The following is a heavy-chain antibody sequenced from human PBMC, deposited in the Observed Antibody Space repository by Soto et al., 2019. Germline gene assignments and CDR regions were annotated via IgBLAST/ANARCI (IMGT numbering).Heavy chain of an antibody. J-gene: IGHJ4*02. Sequence: EVQLLESGGGLVQPGGSLRLSCAASGFTFSSYAMSWVRQAPGKGLEWVSTISGSGGSTYHADSVKGRFTISRDNSQNTLYLQMNSLRAEDTAVYYCAKDYYSDSGNYGWPDYWGQGTLVTVSS. D-gene: IGHD3-10*01. CDR3: AKDYYSDSGNYGWPDY. V-gene: IGHV3-23*01. CDR2: ISGSGGST. CDR1: GFTFSSYA.